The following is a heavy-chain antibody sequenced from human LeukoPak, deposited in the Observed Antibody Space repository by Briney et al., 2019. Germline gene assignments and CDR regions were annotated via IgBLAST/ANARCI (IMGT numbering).Heavy chain of an antibody. CDR2: IWYDGSNK. J-gene: IGHJ6*02. D-gene: IGHD3-10*01. CDR3: ARDRYYGSGSYYYYYGMDV. V-gene: IGHV3-33*01. CDR1: GFTFSSYG. Sequence: GGSLRLSCAASGFTFSSYGMHWVRQAPGKGLEWVAVIWYDGSNKYYADSVKGRFTISRDNSKNTLCLQMNSLRAEDTAVYYCARDRYYGSGSYYYYYGMDVWGQGTTVTVSS.